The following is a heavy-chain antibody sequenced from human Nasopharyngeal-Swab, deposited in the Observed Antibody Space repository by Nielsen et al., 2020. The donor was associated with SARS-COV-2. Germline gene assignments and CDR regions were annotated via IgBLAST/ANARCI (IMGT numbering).Heavy chain of an antibody. Sequence: SETLSLTWTVSGDSIAYSTFYWGWIRQPPGKGLEWIGNIYYNGNTYQNPSLKSRLTISVDKSKNQFSLQLSSVTAADTAVYYCVRSSSWYYFDYWAQGTQVTVSS. CDR1: GDSIAYSTFY. CDR3: VRSSSWYYFDY. D-gene: IGHD6-13*01. J-gene: IGHJ4*02. V-gene: IGHV4-39*01. CDR2: IYYNGNT.